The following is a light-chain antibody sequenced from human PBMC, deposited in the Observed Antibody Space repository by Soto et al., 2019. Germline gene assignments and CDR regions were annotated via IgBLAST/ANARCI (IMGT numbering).Light chain of an antibody. Sequence: EIVMTQSPATLSVSAGERATLSCRARQSVRSNLAWYQQKPGQAPRLLIYDASTRATGIPARFSGSGSGTEFILTISSLQSEDFATYYCQQYYSYPITFGQGTRLEIK. J-gene: IGKJ5*01. CDR2: DAS. CDR3: QQYYSYPIT. V-gene: IGKV3D-15*01. CDR1: QSVRSN.